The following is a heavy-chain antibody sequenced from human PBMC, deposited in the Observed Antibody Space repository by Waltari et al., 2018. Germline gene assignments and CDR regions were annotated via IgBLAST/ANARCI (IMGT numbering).Heavy chain of an antibody. D-gene: IGHD6-19*01. CDR2: TYYRSTWYT. Sequence: QVLLQQSGPELVKPSQTLSLTCAISGDSVASINAAWNWVRQSPSRGLEWLGRTYYRSTWYTDYAASVKGRVTIDRDTAKNQFSLNISSVTPDDTAVYYCSRTFWLDYFDYWGQGALVTVAS. V-gene: IGHV6-1*01. J-gene: IGHJ4*02. CDR3: SRTFWLDYFDY. CDR1: GDSVASINAA.